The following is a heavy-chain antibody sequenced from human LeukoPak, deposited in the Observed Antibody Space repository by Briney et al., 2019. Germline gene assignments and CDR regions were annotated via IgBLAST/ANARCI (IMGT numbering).Heavy chain of an antibody. CDR2: INHSGST. CDR1: GGSFSGYY. V-gene: IGHV4-34*01. Sequence: EPSETLSLTCAVYGGSFSGYYWSWIRQPPGKGLEWIGEINHSGSTNYNPSLKSRVTISVDTSKNQFSLKLSSVTAADTAVYYCAGLGIAVAGRLFDYWGQGTLVTVSS. CDR3: AGLGIAVAGRLFDY. D-gene: IGHD6-19*01. J-gene: IGHJ4*02.